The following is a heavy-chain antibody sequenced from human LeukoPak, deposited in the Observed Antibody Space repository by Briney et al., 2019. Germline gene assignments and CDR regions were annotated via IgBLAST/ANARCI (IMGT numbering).Heavy chain of an antibody. CDR1: GGSISSGSYY. CDR2: IYTSGST. V-gene: IGHV4-61*02. Sequence: SETLSLTCTVSGGSISSGSYYWSWIRQPAGKGLEWIGRIYTSGSTNYNPSLKSQVTISVDTSKNQFSLKLSSVTAADTAVYYCARARQYQLHPYWYFDLWGRGTLVTVSS. D-gene: IGHD2-2*01. CDR3: ARARQYQLHPYWYFDL. J-gene: IGHJ2*01.